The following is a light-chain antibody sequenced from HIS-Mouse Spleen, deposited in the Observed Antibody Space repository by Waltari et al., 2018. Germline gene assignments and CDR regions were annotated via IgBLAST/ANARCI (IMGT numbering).Light chain of an antibody. Sequence: SYDLTQPPPASASTGQTARISCSGDALPKKSAYLYQQKSGQAPVLIIYEASKRPSGIPERFSGSSSGTMATLTISGAQVEDEADYYCYSTDSSGNHRVFGGGTKLTVL. CDR1: ALPKKS. J-gene: IGLJ2*01. CDR3: YSTDSSGNHRV. V-gene: IGLV3-10*01. CDR2: EAS.